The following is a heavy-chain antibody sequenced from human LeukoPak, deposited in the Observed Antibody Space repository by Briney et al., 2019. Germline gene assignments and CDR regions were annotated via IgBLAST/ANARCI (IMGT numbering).Heavy chain of an antibody. D-gene: IGHD4-17*01. J-gene: IGHJ5*02. V-gene: IGHV4-61*02. CDR3: ARRYGDHGYGWFDP. Sequence: SQTLSLTCTVSGGSISSASYYWSWIGQPAGKGLEWIGRIYTSGSTNYNPSLKSRVTISIDTSKNQFSLKLSSVTAADTAVYYCARRYGDHGYGWFDPWGQGTLVTVSS. CDR1: GGSISSASYY. CDR2: IYTSGST.